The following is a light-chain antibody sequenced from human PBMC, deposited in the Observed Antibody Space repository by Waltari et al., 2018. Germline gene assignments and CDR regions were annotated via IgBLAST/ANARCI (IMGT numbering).Light chain of an antibody. CDR1: KLGDKY. V-gene: IGLV3-1*01. J-gene: IGLJ2*01. CDR2: QDT. CDR3: QAWDSSTYHVV. Sequence: SYELTQPPSVSVSPGQTASIPCSGDKLGDKYACWYQQKPGQSPVLVLYQDTKRPSGIPERSSGSNSGNTATLTISGTQAMDEADYYCQAWDSSTYHVVFGGGTKLTVL.